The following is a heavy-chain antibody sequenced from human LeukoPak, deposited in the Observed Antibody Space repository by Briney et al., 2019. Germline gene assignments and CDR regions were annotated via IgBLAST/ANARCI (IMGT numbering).Heavy chain of an antibody. CDR3: ARDRPDYGAERFAY. CDR1: GFTFSNYN. Sequence: GGSLRLSRAASGFTFSNYNMHWVRQATGKGLEWGSGIGTAGDTYYPDSVKGRFTISRENAKNSLYLQMDSLRAEDTAVYYCARDRPDYGAERFAYWGQGTLVTVSS. D-gene: IGHD4-17*01. V-gene: IGHV3-13*01. J-gene: IGHJ4*02. CDR2: IGTAGDT.